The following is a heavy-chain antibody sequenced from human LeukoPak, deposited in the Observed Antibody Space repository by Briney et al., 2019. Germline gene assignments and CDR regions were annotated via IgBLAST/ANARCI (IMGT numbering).Heavy chain of an antibody. Sequence: GGSLRLSCAASGFTVITNDMTWVRQAPGKGLEWVANIKQDGSTKHYADSLKDRFTISRDNPKNLLYVQMNSLRADDTAVYYCARDTDGSLDYWGQGILVTVAS. J-gene: IGHJ4*02. CDR1: GFTVITND. CDR3: ARDTDGSLDY. D-gene: IGHD1-26*01. V-gene: IGHV3-7*01. CDR2: IKQDGSTK.